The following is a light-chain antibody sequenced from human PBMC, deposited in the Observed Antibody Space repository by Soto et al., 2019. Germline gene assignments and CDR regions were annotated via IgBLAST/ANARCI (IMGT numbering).Light chain of an antibody. V-gene: IGKV3-20*01. Sequence: EIVLTQSPATLSLSPGERATLSCRASQSINNRYFAWYQQKPGQAPRLLIYAASSRATVIPARFSGSGSGTDFTLTISRLEPEDFAVYYCQQYGSSPGCTFGHGTKVDIK. CDR1: QSINNRY. J-gene: IGKJ3*01. CDR2: AAS. CDR3: QQYGSSPGCT.